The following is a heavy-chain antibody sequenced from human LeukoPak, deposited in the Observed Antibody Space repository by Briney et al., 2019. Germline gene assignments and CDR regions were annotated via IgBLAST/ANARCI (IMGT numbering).Heavy chain of an antibody. V-gene: IGHV3-21*01. D-gene: IGHD3-22*01. Sequence: GGSLRLSCAASGFTFSSYSMNWVRQAPGKGLEWVSSISSSSSYIYYADSVKGRFTISRDNAKSSLYLQMNSLRAEDTAVYYCARDWPYYYDSTYDYWGQGTLVTVSS. CDR1: GFTFSSYS. CDR2: ISSSSSYI. J-gene: IGHJ4*02. CDR3: ARDWPYYYDSTYDY.